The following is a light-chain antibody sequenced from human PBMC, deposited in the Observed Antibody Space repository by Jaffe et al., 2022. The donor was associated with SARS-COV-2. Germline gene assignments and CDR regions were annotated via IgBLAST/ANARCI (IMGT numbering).Light chain of an antibody. CDR1: SSDVGGYNY. V-gene: IGLV2-8*01. J-gene: IGLJ1*01. Sequence: QSTLTQPPSASGSPGQSVTISCTGTSSDVGGYNYVSWYQQHPGKAPKLMIYEVSKRPSGVPDRFSGSKSGNTASLTVSGLQTEDEAEYYCCSYAGSNNPYVFGTATKITVL. CDR3: CSYAGSNNPYV. CDR2: EVS.